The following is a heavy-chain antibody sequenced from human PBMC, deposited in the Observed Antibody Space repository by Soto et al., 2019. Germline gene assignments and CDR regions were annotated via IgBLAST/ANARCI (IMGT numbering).Heavy chain of an antibody. CDR2: ISYDGSNK. J-gene: IGHJ4*02. Sequence: QVQLVESGGGVVQPGRSLRLSCAASGFTFSSYAMHWVRQAPGKGLEWVAVISYDGSNKYYADSVKGRLTISRDNSKNTLYLQMNSRRAEDTAVYYCARDIPPRPPYYDSSGYPDYWGQGTLVTVSS. CDR1: GFTFSSYA. CDR3: ARDIPPRPPYYDSSGYPDY. V-gene: IGHV3-30-3*01. D-gene: IGHD3-22*01.